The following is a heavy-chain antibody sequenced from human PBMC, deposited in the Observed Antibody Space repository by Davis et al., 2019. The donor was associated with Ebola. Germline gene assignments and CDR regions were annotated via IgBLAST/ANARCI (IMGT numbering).Heavy chain of an antibody. V-gene: IGHV3-30-3*01. D-gene: IGHD3-3*01. Sequence: GESLKISCAASGFTFSSYAMHWVRQAPGKGLEWVAVISYDGSNKYYADSVKGRFTISRDNSKNTLYLQMNSLRAEDTAVYYCARVRERFLEPGDWFDPWGQGTLVTVSS. J-gene: IGHJ5*02. CDR2: ISYDGSNK. CDR1: GFTFSSYA. CDR3: ARVRERFLEPGDWFDP.